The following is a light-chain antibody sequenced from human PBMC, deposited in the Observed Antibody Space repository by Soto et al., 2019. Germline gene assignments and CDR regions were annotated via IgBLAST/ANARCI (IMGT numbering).Light chain of an antibody. V-gene: IGLV1-47*01. Sequence: QSVLTQPPSASGTPGQRVTISCSGSSSNIGTYFVYWYQQLPGTAPKLPIYSNSQRPSGVPDRFSGSKSGTSASLAINGLRSEDEADYYCAAWDGSLSGNVFGTGTKVTVL. CDR1: SSNIGTYF. CDR3: AAWDGSLSGNV. J-gene: IGLJ1*01. CDR2: SNS.